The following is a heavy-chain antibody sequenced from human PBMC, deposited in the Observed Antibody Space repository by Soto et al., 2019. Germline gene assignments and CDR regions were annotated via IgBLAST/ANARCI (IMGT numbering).Heavy chain of an antibody. Sequence: QVQLVQSGAEVKKPGSSVKVSCKASGGTFSSYTISWVRQAPGQVLEWMGRIIHILGIADSAQKFQGRVTITADKPTSTAYMELSSLRSEDTAVYYCVKIAVAGTGYFDYWGQGTLVTVSS. CDR1: GGTFSSYT. J-gene: IGHJ4*02. CDR2: IIHILGIA. V-gene: IGHV1-69*02. CDR3: VKIAVAGTGYFDY. D-gene: IGHD6-19*01.